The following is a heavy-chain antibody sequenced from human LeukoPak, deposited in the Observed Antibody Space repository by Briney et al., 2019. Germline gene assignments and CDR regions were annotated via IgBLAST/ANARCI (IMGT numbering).Heavy chain of an antibody. Sequence: ASAKVSCKASGYTFTGYYMHWVRQAPGQGLEWMGWINPNSGGTNYAQKFQGRVTITRDTSASTAYMELSGLTSEDTAVYYCARGPRAAADDYWGQGTLVTVSS. J-gene: IGHJ4*02. CDR2: INPNSGGT. D-gene: IGHD6-13*01. V-gene: IGHV1-2*02. CDR1: GYTFTGYY. CDR3: ARGPRAAADDY.